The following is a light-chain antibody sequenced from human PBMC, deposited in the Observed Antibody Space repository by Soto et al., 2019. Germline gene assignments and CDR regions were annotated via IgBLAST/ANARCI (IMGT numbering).Light chain of an antibody. Sequence: QSALTQPASVSGSPGQSITISCTGTGSDVGGYDYVSWYQQHPGKAPKLMIYEVTNRPSGVSNRFSGSKSGNTASLTISGLQAEDEDNYYCSSHTSSSTVLFGGGTKLTVL. CDR2: EVT. V-gene: IGLV2-14*01. CDR3: SSHTSSSTVL. CDR1: GSDVGGYDY. J-gene: IGLJ2*01.